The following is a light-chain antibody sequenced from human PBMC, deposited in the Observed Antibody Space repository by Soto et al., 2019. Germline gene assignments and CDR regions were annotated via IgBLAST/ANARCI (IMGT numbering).Light chain of an antibody. CDR1: SSNIGSNT. CDR3: AAWDDSLNGRV. CDR2: SNN. Sequence: QPVLTQPPSASGTPGQRVTISCSGSSSNIGSNTVNWYQQLPGTAPKLLIYSNNQRPSGVPDRFSGSKSGTSASLAISGLQSEEEADDYCAAWDDSLNGRVFGGGTKLTVL. J-gene: IGLJ3*02. V-gene: IGLV1-44*01.